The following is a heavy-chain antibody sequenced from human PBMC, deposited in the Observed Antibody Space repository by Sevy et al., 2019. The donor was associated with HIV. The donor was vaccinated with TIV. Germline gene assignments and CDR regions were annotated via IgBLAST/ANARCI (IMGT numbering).Heavy chain of an antibody. CDR1: GGSISSYY. CDR3: ARRDDDYGDYGASAFDI. D-gene: IGHD4-17*01. Sequence: SETLSLTCTVSGGSISSYYWSWIRQPPGKGLEWIGYIYYSGSTNYNPSLKSRVTISVDTSKNQFSLKLSSVPAADTAVYYCARRDDDYGDYGASAFDIWGQGTMVTVSS. V-gene: IGHV4-59*01. CDR2: IYYSGST. J-gene: IGHJ3*02.